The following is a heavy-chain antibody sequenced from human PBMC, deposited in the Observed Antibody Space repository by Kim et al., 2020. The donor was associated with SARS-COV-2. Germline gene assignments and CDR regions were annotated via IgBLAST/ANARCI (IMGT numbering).Heavy chain of an antibody. CDR2: ST. Sequence: STNPNPSLKSRVTISVDTSKNQFSRRLSSVTAADTAVYYCARARGGEIDYWGQGTLVTVSS. J-gene: IGHJ4*02. D-gene: IGHD2-21*01. CDR3: ARARGGEIDY. V-gene: IGHV4-59*01.